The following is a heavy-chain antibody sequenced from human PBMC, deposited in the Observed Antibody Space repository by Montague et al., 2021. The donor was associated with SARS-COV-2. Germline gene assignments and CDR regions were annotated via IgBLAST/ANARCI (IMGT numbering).Heavy chain of an antibody. D-gene: IGHD3-16*02. J-gene: IGHJ3*02. Sequence: LRLSCAASGFTFSNYDMNWVRQAPGKGLEWISYISTSAYTTSYAGSVKGRFTISRDNGKNSLYLQMNSLRVEDTAVYYCTRDYRSIVGDGLDIWGQGTKVTVSS. CDR1: GFTFSNYD. CDR3: TRDYRSIVGDGLDI. V-gene: IGHV3-48*03. CDR2: ISTSAYTT.